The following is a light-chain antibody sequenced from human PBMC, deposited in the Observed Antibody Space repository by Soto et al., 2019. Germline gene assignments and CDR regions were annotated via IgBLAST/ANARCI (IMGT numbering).Light chain of an antibody. V-gene: IGKV3-11*01. CDR3: QQRSNWPPLT. CDR1: QSVGTY. Sequence: EIVLTQSPATLSLSPGERATLSCRASQSVGTYLAWYQQKPGQAPRLLSYDASNRVTGIPARFSGSGSGTDFTLAISSLEPDDSAVYYCQQRSNWPPLTFGGGTKVEIK. CDR2: DAS. J-gene: IGKJ4*01.